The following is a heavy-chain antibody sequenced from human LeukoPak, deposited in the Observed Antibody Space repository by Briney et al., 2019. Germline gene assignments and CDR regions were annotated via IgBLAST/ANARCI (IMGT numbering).Heavy chain of an antibody. J-gene: IGHJ6*03. V-gene: IGHV4-59*01. Sequence: SETLSLTCTVSGGSISSYYWSWIRQPPGKGLEWIGYIYYSGSTNYNPSLKSRLTISVDTSKNQFSLKLSSVTAADTAVYYRATYGGDSVSSYYHMDVWGTGTTVTVSS. D-gene: IGHD2-21*02. CDR2: IYYSGST. CDR1: GGSISSYY. CDR3: ATYGGDSVSSYYHMDV.